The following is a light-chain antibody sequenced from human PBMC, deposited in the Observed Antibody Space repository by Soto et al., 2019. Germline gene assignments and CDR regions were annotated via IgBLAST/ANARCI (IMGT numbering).Light chain of an antibody. CDR1: QDIGTK. V-gene: IGKV3-15*01. Sequence: IVMTPSPTILSVSPGEKSTLSCRASQDIGTKLAWYKQKPGQAPRLLMYDVSTRASAAPARLSGSGSGSEFTLTSSIVPSEYFANYFWQQDYHRRTFGHGTKVDIK. CDR3: QQDYHRRT. J-gene: IGKJ1*01. CDR2: DVS.